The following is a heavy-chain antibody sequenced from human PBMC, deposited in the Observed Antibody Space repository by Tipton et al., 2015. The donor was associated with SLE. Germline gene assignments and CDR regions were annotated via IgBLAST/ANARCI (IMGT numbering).Heavy chain of an antibody. Sequence: QLVQSGPEVKKPGSSVKISCKASGGPFSTYSISWVRQAPGQGLEWMGGIFPILGIPTYAQKFQGRVTITADKSTSTVYMELSNLRSENTAVYYCARGGNYYYDSSGYFVFHYWGQGTLVAVSS. D-gene: IGHD3-22*01. CDR2: IFPILGIP. J-gene: IGHJ4*02. CDR3: ARGGNYYYDSSGYFVFHY. CDR1: GGPFSTYS. V-gene: IGHV1-69*09.